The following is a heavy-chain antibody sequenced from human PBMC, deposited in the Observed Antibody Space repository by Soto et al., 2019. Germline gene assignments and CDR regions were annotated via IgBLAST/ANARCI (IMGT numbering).Heavy chain of an antibody. V-gene: IGHV1-69*01. CDR1: GGTFSSYA. CDR3: ARDRGQQQLVWGDYYYGMDV. D-gene: IGHD6-13*01. CDR2: IIPIFGTA. Sequence: QVQLVQSGAEVKKPGSSVKVSCKASGGTFSSYAISWVRQAPGQGLEWMGGIIPIFGTANYAQKFQGRVTINADESTSTAYMELSSLRSEDTAVYYCARDRGQQQLVWGDYYYGMDVWGQGTTVTVSS. J-gene: IGHJ6*02.